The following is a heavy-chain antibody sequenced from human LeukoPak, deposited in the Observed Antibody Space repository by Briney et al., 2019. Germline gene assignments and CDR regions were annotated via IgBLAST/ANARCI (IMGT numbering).Heavy chain of an antibody. V-gene: IGHV3-53*01. CDR3: ARGCFYDRSPYCPFDY. CDR2: IYSGGRT. Sequence: PGGSLRLSCAASGFIVSSNDMSWVRQAPGKGLEWVSLIYSGGRTYYADSVKGRFTISRDNSKNTLYLQMNSLRGEDTAVYYCARGCFYDRSPYCPFDYWGQGTLVTVSS. J-gene: IGHJ4*02. D-gene: IGHD3-22*01. CDR1: GFIVSSND.